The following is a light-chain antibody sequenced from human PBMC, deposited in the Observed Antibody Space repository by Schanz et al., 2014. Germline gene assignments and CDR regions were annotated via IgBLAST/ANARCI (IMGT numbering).Light chain of an antibody. V-gene: IGLV2-8*01. CDR1: SSDVGGYNY. CDR2: EVS. CDR3: SSYAGNNKLL. J-gene: IGLJ2*01. Sequence: QSVLTQPPSASGSPGQSVTISCTGTSSDVGGYNYVSWYQQHPGKAPKLMIYEVSKRPSGVPDRFSGSKSGNTASLTVSGLQAEDEGDYYCSSYAGNNKLLFGGGTKLTVL.